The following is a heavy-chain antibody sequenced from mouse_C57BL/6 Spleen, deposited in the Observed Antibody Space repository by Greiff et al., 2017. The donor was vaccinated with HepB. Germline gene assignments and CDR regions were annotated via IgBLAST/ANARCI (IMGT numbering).Heavy chain of an antibody. D-gene: IGHD1-1*01. CDR3: TTPDYEGSSAGDFDD. CDR1: GFNITDDY. Sequence: EVQLQQSGAELVRPGASVKLSCTASGFNITDDYMHWVKQRPEQGLGWIGWSDPENGATEYASKFQGKATITADTSSNTAYLPLSSLTSEDTAVYYCTTPDYEGSSAGDFDDWGKGTTVTVAA. J-gene: IGHJ1*03. CDR2: SDPENGAT. V-gene: IGHV14-4*01.